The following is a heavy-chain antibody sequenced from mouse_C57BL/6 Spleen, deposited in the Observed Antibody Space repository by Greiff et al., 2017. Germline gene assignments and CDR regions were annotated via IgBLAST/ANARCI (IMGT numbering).Heavy chain of an antibody. J-gene: IGHJ4*01. Sequence: VQLQQSGPGLVEPSPSLSITCTVSGFSFTSYAISWVRQPPGKGLEWLGVIWPGGGTNYNSALKSRLSISKDNSKSQVFLKMNSLQTDDTARYYCARYDYDGGAMDYWGQGTSLTVSS. D-gene: IGHD2-4*01. CDR2: IWPGGGT. CDR3: ARYDYDGGAMDY. V-gene: IGHV2-9-1*01. CDR1: GFSFTSYA.